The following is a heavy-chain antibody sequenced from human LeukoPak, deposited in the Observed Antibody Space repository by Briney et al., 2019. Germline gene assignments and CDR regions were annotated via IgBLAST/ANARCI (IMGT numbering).Heavy chain of an antibody. Sequence: SETLSLTCTVSGGSISSYYWTWIRQPPGKGLEWIGYIYYTGSTNYNPSLKSRVTISINTSKNQFSLKLSSVTAADTAVYYCARDDYGGNALGYWGRGTLVTVSS. CDR1: GGSISSYY. CDR2: IYYTGST. V-gene: IGHV4-59*01. D-gene: IGHD4-23*01. CDR3: ARDDYGGNALGY. J-gene: IGHJ4*02.